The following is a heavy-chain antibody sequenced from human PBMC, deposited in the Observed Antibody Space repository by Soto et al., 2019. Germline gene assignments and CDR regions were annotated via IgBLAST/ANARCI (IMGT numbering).Heavy chain of an antibody. CDR3: ASGIAVRNWFDP. Sequence: ASVKVSCKASGYTFTSYDINWVRQATGQGLEWMGWMNPNSGNTGYAQKFQGRVTMTRNTSISTAYMELSSLRSEDTAVYYCASGIAVRNWFDPWGQGTLVTVSS. CDR2: MNPNSGNT. V-gene: IGHV1-8*01. J-gene: IGHJ5*02. D-gene: IGHD6-19*01. CDR1: GYTFTSYD.